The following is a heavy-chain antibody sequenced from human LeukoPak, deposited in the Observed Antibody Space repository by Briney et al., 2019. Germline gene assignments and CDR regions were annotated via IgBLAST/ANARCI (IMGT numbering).Heavy chain of an antibody. CDR1: GGSFSGYY. V-gene: IGHV4-34*01. CDR2: INHSGST. Sequence: SETLSLTCAVYGGSFSGYYWSWIRQPPGKGLEWIGEINHSGSTNYNPSLKSRVTISVDTSKNQFSLKLSSVTAADTAVYYCARLPRGAAAGRNTVYWGHGTLVTVSS. D-gene: IGHD6-13*01. CDR3: ARLPRGAAAGRNTVY. J-gene: IGHJ4*01.